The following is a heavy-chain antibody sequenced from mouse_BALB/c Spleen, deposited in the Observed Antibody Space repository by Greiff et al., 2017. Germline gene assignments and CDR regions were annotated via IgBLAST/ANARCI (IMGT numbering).Heavy chain of an antibody. CDR2: ISYSGST. V-gene: IGHV3-8*02. CDR3: ARYRPGGDYFDY. J-gene: IGHJ2*01. Sequence: EVKLMESGPSLVKPSQTLSLTCSVTGDSITSGYWNWIRKFPGNKLEYMGYISYSGSTYYNPSLKSRISITRDTSKNQYYLQLNSVTTEDTATYYCARYRPGGDYFDYWGQGTTLTVSS. CDR1: GDSITSGY. D-gene: IGHD3-1*01.